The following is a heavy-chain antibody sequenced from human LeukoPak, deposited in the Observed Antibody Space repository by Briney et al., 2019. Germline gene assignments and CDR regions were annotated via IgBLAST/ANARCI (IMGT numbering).Heavy chain of an antibody. CDR3: ARVINFSIRGYSYGVEHYMDD. CDR2: INPNSGGT. Sequence: WASVKVSCKASGYTFTGYYMHWVRQAPGQGLEWMGWINPNSGGTNYAQKLQGRVTMTRDTSISTAYMELSRLRSDDTAVYYCARVINFSIRGYSYGVEHYMDDWGKGTTVTISS. CDR1: GYTFTGYY. D-gene: IGHD5-18*01. J-gene: IGHJ6*03. V-gene: IGHV1-2*02.